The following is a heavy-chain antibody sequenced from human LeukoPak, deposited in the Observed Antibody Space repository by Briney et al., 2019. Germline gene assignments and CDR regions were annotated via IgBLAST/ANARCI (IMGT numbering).Heavy chain of an antibody. Sequence: GGSLRLSCAASGFTFSNAWMSWVRQAPGKGLEWVGRIKSKTDGGTTDYAAPVKGRFTISRDNSKNTLYLQMNSLKTEDTAVYYCTTDILTGYSVDYWGQGTLVTVSS. CDR1: GFTFSNAW. J-gene: IGHJ4*02. V-gene: IGHV3-15*01. D-gene: IGHD3-9*01. CDR2: IKSKTDGGTT. CDR3: TTDILTGYSVDY.